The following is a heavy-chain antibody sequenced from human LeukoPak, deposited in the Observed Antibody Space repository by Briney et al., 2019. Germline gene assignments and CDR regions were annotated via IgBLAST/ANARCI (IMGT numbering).Heavy chain of an antibody. J-gene: IGHJ6*02. CDR1: GGTFSSYG. CDR3: ASSYSSGYYYTTSSGMDV. CDR2: IIPIFGTA. Sequence: SLKVSFKAAGGTFSSYGISWVRQAPGQALEWMGGIIPIFGTANYAQKFQGRVTITTDESTSTAYMELSSLRSEDTAVYYCASSYSSGYYYTTSSGMDVWGQGTTVTVSS. D-gene: IGHD3-22*01. V-gene: IGHV1-69*05.